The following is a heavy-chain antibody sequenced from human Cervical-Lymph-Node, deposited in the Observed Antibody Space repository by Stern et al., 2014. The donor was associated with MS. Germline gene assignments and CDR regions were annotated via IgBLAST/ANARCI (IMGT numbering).Heavy chain of an antibody. D-gene: IGHD6-13*01. J-gene: IGHJ4*02. V-gene: IGHV1-69*01. CDR2: IIPVFGTT. CDR1: GGTFNNYA. Sequence: DQLVESGAEVKKPGSSVRVSCTPSGGTFNNYAINWVRQAPGQGFEWMGGIIPVFGTTTYAQNFKGRVTISADASTSTVSMDLTSLKSDDTAVYYCARKPLAAGPYYFDSWGPGTLVTVAS. CDR3: ARKPLAAGPYYFDS.